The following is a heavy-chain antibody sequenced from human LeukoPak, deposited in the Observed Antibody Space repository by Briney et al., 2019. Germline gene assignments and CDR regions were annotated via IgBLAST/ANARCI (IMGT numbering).Heavy chain of an antibody. CDR3: AKEGRSLQTY. D-gene: IGHD5-24*01. V-gene: IGHV3-7*03. J-gene: IGHJ4*02. Sequence: GKSLRLSCAASGFMFSSNWMSWVRLAPGKGLEWVANIKEDGTETYYVDSVKGRFTISRDNAKNSLYLQMNSLRVEDTAVYYCAKEGRSLQTYWGQGTLVTVSS. CDR1: GFMFSSNW. CDR2: IKEDGTET.